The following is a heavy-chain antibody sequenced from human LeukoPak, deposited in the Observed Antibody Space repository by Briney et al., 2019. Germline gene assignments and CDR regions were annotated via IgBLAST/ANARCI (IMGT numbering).Heavy chain of an antibody. D-gene: IGHD3-10*01. CDR3: ARIPMRGNWFDP. Sequence: GGSLRLSCAASGFTFSSYSMNWVRQAPGKGLEWVSSISSSSSYICYADSVKGRFTISRDNAKNSLYLQMNSLRAEDTAVYYCARIPMRGNWFDPWGQGTLVTVSS. V-gene: IGHV3-21*01. J-gene: IGHJ5*02. CDR2: ISSSSSYI. CDR1: GFTFSSYS.